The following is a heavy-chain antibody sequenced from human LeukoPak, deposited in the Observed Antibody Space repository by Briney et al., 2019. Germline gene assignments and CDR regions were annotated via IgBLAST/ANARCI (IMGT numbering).Heavy chain of an antibody. J-gene: IGHJ4*02. CDR3: ARGRGELLDY. Sequence: GASVKVSCKASGYTFTSYDFNWVRQATGQRPEWMGWMSPNSGDTGYAQKFQDRVTMTRNTSISTAYMELSSLRSDDTAVYYCARGRGELLDYWGQGTLVTVSS. CDR2: MSPNSGDT. V-gene: IGHV1-8*01. D-gene: IGHD1-26*01. CDR1: GYTFTSYD.